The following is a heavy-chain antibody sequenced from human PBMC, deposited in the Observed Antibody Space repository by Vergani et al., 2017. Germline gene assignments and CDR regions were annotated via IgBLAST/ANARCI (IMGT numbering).Heavy chain of an antibody. CDR3: ARGYDTQDY. CDR2: IYYSGSP. V-gene: IGHV4-59*01. CDR1: GGSISSYY. D-gene: IGHD3-22*01. J-gene: IGHJ4*02. Sequence: QVQLQESGPGLVKPSEPLSLPCTVPGGSISSYYWGWIRQPPGKGLEWIGYIYYSGSPNYNPSLKSRVTISVDPSKNQFSLKRSPVTAADTAVYYCARGYDTQDYWGQGTLVTVSS.